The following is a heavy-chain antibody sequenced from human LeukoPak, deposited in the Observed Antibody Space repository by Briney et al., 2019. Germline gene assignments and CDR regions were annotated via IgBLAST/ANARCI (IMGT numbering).Heavy chain of an antibody. CDR1: GGSISSYY. D-gene: IGHD3-3*01. CDR3: ARGRLLDAFDI. CDR2: IYYSGST. Sequence: PSETLSLTCTVSGGSISSYYWSWIRQPPGKGLEWIGYIYYSGSTKYKPSLKSRVTISVDTSKNQFSLKLSSVTAADTAVYYCARGRLLDAFDIWGQGKMVNVSS. J-gene: IGHJ3*02. V-gene: IGHV4-59*12.